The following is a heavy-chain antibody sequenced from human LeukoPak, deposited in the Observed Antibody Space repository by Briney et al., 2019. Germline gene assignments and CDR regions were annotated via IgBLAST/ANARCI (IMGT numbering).Heavy chain of an antibody. CDR1: GFTFDDYA. CDR2: ISWNSGSI. D-gene: IGHD3-10*01. CDR3: AKAPYGSGSYFLDY. Sequence: PGRSLRLSCAASGFTFDDYAMHWVRHAPGKGLEWVSGISWNSGSIGYADSVKGRFTISRDNAKNSLYLQMNSLRAEDTALYYCAKAPYGSGSYFLDYWGQGTLVTVSS. V-gene: IGHV3-9*01. J-gene: IGHJ4*02.